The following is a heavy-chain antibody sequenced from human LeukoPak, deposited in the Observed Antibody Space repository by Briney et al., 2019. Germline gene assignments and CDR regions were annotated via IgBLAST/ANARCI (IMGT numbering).Heavy chain of an antibody. J-gene: IGHJ4*02. Sequence: GGSLRLSCAASGFTLSIYSLNWVRQAPGKGLEWVSYISSSGSTIYYADSVKGRFTISRDNAKNLLYLQMNSLRAEDTAVYYCARGLPYCGGDCLTFDYWGQGTLVTVSS. CDR1: GFTLSIYS. D-gene: IGHD2-21*01. CDR2: ISSSGSTI. V-gene: IGHV3-48*04. CDR3: ARGLPYCGGDCLTFDY.